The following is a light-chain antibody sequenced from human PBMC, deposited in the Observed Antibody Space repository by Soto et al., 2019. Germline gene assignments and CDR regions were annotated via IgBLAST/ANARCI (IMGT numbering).Light chain of an antibody. J-gene: IGKJ4*01. CDR3: HQASSVPLT. V-gene: IGKV1-12*01. Sequence: DIQMTQSPSFVSASVGDRVTITCRASQGISSWLSWYQQKPGTAPTLLVYKASTLQDGVPSRFSGSGPGTDFTLTINSLQPEDFGTYYCHQASSVPLTFGGGTKVEIK. CDR2: KAS. CDR1: QGISSW.